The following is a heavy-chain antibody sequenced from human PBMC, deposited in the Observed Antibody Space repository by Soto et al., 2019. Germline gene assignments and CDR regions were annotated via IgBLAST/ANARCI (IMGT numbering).Heavy chain of an antibody. CDR3: ARGGVVVDLRVKYDYGLDS. V-gene: IGHV1-69*12. Sequence: QVQLVQSGAEVKKPGSSVKVSCKASGGTFSSYVINWVRQAPGEGLEWMGGIIPIFGTTNYAQKFRGRATITADASTRTAYLDLSGLRSEDTAVYYCARGGVVVDLRVKYDYGLDSWGQGTSVTVSS. CDR1: GGTFSSYV. CDR2: IIPIFGTT. D-gene: IGHD2-15*01. J-gene: IGHJ6*02.